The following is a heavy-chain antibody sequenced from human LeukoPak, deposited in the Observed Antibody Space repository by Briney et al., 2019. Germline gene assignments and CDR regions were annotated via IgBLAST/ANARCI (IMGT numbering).Heavy chain of an antibody. V-gene: IGHV3-23*01. CDR1: GFTFSSYA. D-gene: IGHD6-13*01. CDR2: ISGSGGST. Sequence: PGGSLRLSCAPSGFTFSSYAMSWVRQAPGKGLEWVSAISGSGGSTYYADSVKGRFTISRDNSKNTLYLQMNSLRAEDTAVYYCAKGEYSSSWYFDYWGQGTLVTVSS. CDR3: AKGEYSSSWYFDY. J-gene: IGHJ4*02.